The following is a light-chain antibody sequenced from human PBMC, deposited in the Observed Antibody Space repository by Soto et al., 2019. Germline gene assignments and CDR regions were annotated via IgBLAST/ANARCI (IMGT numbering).Light chain of an antibody. J-gene: IGLJ1*01. CDR1: SAYSNYK. V-gene: IGLV9-49*03. CDR2: VGTGGIVG. Sequence: QLVLTQPPSASASLGASVTLTCTLSSAYSNYKVDWYQQRPGKGPRFVMRVGTGGIVGSKGDGIPDRFSVLGSGLNRFLTIENIQEEDESDYHCGADHGSGSNFVYVFGTGTKVTVL. CDR3: GADHGSGSNFVYV.